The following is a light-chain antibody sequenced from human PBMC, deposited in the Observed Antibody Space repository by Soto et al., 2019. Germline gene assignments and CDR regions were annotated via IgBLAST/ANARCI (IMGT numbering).Light chain of an antibody. CDR2: GAS. J-gene: IGKJ1*01. CDR1: QSVSSSY. V-gene: IGKV3-15*01. Sequence: EIVLTQSPGTLSLSPGERATLSCRASQSVSSSYLAWYQQKPGQAPRLLIFGASTRATGIPARFSGSGSGTEFILTISSLQSEDSAVYYCHQYNYWPPETFGQGTKVEIK. CDR3: HQYNYWPPET.